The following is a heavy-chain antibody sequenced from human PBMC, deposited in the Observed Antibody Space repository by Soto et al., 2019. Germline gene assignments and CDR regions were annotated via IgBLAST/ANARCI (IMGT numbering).Heavy chain of an antibody. CDR2: IIPILGIA. D-gene: IGHD6-19*01. Sequence: QVQLVQSGAEVKKPGSSVKVSCKASGGTFSSYTISWVRQAPGQGLEWMGRIIPILGIANYAQKFQGRVTITAGKSTSTAYMELSSLRSEDTAVYYCAREKDVLAVAVVYYYMHVWGKGTTVTVSS. V-gene: IGHV1-69*08. J-gene: IGHJ6*03. CDR1: GGTFSSYT. CDR3: AREKDVLAVAVVYYYMHV.